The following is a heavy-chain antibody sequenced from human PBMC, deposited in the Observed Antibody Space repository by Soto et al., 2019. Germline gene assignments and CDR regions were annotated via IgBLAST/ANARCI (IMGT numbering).Heavy chain of an antibody. CDR3: ARKDSGYADYMDV. CDR1: GGSISRGGYD. CDR2: IYYSGGT. J-gene: IGHJ6*03. D-gene: IGHD5-12*01. Sequence: QVQLQESGPGLVKPSQTLSLTCTVSGGSISRGGYDWSWIRQHPGKGLEWIGYIYYSGGTYYNPSLKSRVTISVDTSENQFSLRLSSVTAADTAVYYCARKDSGYADYMDVWGKGTTVTVSS. V-gene: IGHV4-31*03.